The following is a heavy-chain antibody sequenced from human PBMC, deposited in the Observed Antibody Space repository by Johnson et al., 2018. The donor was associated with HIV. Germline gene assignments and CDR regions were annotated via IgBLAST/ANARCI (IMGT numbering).Heavy chain of an antibody. D-gene: IGHD6-13*01. CDR1: GFTFRSYW. J-gene: IGHJ3*02. Sequence: VQLVESGGGLVQPGGSLRISCAASGFTFRSYWMSWVRQAPGNGLEWVSVIYSGGTTYYVDSVKGRFTISRDNSKNTLYLQMNSLRAEDTAVYYCTTGQLGGASDIWGQGTMVTVSS. CDR2: IYSGGTT. V-gene: IGHV3-66*01. CDR3: TTGQLGGASDI.